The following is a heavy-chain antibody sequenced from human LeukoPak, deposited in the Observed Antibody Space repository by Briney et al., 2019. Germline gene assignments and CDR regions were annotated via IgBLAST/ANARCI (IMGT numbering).Heavy chain of an antibody. D-gene: IGHD1-26*01. CDR2: INHSGST. CDR1: GFTVSSNY. Sequence: PGGTLRLSCAASGFTVSSNYMSWIRQPPGKGLEWIGEINHSGSTNYNPSLKSRVTISVDTSKNQFSLKLSSVTAADTAVYYCARGMGDDWGQGTLVTVSS. J-gene: IGHJ4*02. CDR3: ARGMGDD. V-gene: IGHV4-34*01.